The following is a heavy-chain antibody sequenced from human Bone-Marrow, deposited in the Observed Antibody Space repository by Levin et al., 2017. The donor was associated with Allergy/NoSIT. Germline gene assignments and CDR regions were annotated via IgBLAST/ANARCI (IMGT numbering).Heavy chain of an antibody. D-gene: IGHD3-16*01. J-gene: IGHJ4*02. CDR2: ISSSGSTI. Sequence: LSLTCAASGFTFSSYEMNWVRQAPGKGLEWVSYISSSGSTIYYADSVKGRFTISRDNAKNSLYLQMNSLRAEDTAVYYCARDSNYDYIWALEYWGQGTLVTVSS. CDR3: ARDSNYDYIWALEY. V-gene: IGHV3-48*03. CDR1: GFTFSSYE.